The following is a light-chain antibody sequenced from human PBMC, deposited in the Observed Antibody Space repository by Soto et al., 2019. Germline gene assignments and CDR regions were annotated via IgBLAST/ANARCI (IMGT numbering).Light chain of an antibody. CDR1: ESVSSN. Sequence: EIVMTQSPATLSVSPGETATLSCRASESVSSNLAWYQQKPGQAPRLLIYGASTRATGIPARFSGSGSGTEFTLTISSLQSENFAVYYCQQYQKWPPRTFGQGTKVEI. J-gene: IGKJ1*01. V-gene: IGKV3-15*01. CDR3: QQYQKWPPRT. CDR2: GAS.